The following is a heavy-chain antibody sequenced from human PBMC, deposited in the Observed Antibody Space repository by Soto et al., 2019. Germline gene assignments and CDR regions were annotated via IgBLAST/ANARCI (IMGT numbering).Heavy chain of an antibody. Sequence: SSETLSLTCPVSGGSISSGYYYWSWIRQHPGKGLEWIGYIYYSGSAYYNPSLKSRVTISVDTSKNQFSLKLSSVTAADTAVYYCARDLTGYCNFDPWGQGTLVTVSS. CDR3: ARDLTGYCNFDP. J-gene: IGHJ5*02. CDR1: GGSISSGYYY. D-gene: IGHD2-15*01. V-gene: IGHV4-31*03. CDR2: IYYSGSA.